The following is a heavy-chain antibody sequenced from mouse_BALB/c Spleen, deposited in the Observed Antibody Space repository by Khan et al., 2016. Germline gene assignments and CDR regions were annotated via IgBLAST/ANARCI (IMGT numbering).Heavy chain of an antibody. J-gene: IGHJ4*01. CDR2: INSNGGST. D-gene: IGHD2-14*01. CDR1: GFTFSTYA. V-gene: IGHV5-6-3*01. Sequence: EVELVASGGGLVQPGGFLKLSCAASGFTFSTYAMSWVRQTPDKRLELVATINSNGGSTYYPDNVEGRFTIARDNDKNTRYLQMSSLKSEDTAMYYCARVRQAVDYWGQGTSVTVAS. CDR3: ARVRQAVDY.